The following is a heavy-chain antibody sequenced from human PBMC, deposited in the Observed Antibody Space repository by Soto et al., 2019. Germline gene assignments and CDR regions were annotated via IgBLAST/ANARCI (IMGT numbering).Heavy chain of an antibody. Sequence: SETLSLTCTVSGGSISSGDYYWSWIRQPPGKGLEWIGYIYYSGSTYYNPSLKSRVTISVDTSRNQFSLKLSSVTAADKAVYYCASAEYQLLAVLDYWGQGTLVPVSS. CDR2: IYYSGST. V-gene: IGHV4-30-4*01. CDR1: GGSISSGDYY. J-gene: IGHJ4*02. D-gene: IGHD2-2*01. CDR3: ASAEYQLLAVLDY.